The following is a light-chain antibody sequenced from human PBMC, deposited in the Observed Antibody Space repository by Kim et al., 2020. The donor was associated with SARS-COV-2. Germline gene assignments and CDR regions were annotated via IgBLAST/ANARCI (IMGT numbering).Light chain of an antibody. J-gene: IGLJ2*01. CDR2: GKN. CDR1: SLRSYY. V-gene: IGLV3-19*01. CDR3: NSRDSSGAPRV. Sequence: SSELTQDPAVSVALGQTVRITCQGDSLRSYYASWYQQKPGQAPVLVIYGKNSRPSGIPDRFSGSSSGNTASLTITGAQAADEADYYCNSRDSSGAPRVFGGGTQLTVL.